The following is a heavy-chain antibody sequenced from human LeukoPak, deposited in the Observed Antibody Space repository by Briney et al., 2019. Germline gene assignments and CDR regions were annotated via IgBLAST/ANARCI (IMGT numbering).Heavy chain of an antibody. Sequence: SVKVSCMTSGGTFNNSAISWVRQAPGQGLEWLGGIMPLFGTADYAQKFQGRVTITKDESTRTVYLELTSLTSDDTAVYYCARDVHGDYGSGWFDPWGQGTLVSVS. CDR2: IMPLFGTA. CDR3: ARDVHGDYGSGWFDP. V-gene: IGHV1-69*05. D-gene: IGHD4-17*01. CDR1: GGTFNNSA. J-gene: IGHJ5*02.